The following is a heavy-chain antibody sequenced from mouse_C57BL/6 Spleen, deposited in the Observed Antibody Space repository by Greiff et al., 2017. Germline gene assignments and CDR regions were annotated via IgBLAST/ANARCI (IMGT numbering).Heavy chain of an antibody. D-gene: IGHD2-5*01. CDR2: INPSNGGT. Sequence: QVQLQQPGTELVKPGASVKLSCKASGYTFTSYWRHWVKQRPGQGLEWIGNINPSNGGTNYNEKFKSKATLTVDKSSSTAYMQLSSLTYEDSAVYYCARDSNSVLHAMDYWGQGTSVTVSS. J-gene: IGHJ4*01. CDR3: ARDSNSVLHAMDY. CDR1: GYTFTSYW. V-gene: IGHV1-53*01.